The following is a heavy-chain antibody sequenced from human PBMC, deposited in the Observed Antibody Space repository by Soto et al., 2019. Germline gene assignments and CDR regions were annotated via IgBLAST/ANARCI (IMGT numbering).Heavy chain of an antibody. CDR3: AHLVLPAAMLPP. CDR2: VIPIFGTA. V-gene: IGHV1-69*13. D-gene: IGHD2-2*01. Sequence: ASVKVSCKASGGTFSSYAISWVRQAPGQGLEWMGGVIPIFGTANYAQKFQGRVTITADESTSTAYMELSSLRSEDTAVYYCAHLVLPAAMLPPWGQGTLVTVSS. J-gene: IGHJ5*02. CDR1: GGTFSSYA.